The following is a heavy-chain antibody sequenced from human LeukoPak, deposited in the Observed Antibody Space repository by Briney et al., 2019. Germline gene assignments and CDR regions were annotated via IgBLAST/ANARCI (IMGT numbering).Heavy chain of an antibody. D-gene: IGHD3-16*01. CDR1: GFTFSSYG. CDR2: IWYDGSNK. V-gene: IGHV3-33*01. J-gene: IGHJ3*02. CDR3: ARAGADSYGAFDI. Sequence: PGGSLRLYCAASGFTFSSYGMHWVRQAPGKGLEWVAVIWYDGSNKYYADSVKGRFTISRDNSKNTLYLQMNSLRAEDTAVYYCARAGADSYGAFDIWGQGTMVTVSS.